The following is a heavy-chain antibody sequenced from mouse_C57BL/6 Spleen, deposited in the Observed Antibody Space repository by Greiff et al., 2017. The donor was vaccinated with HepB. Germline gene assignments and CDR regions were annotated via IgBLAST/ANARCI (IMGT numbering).Heavy chain of an antibody. Sequence: EVQLVESEGGLVQPGSSMKLSCTASGFTFSDYYMAWVRQVPEKGLEWVANINYDGSSTYYLDSLKSRFIISRDNAKNILYLQMSSLKSEDTATYYCARHYGSRTYFDVWGTGTTVTVSS. CDR3: ARHYGSRTYFDV. D-gene: IGHD1-1*01. CDR2: INYDGSST. J-gene: IGHJ1*03. V-gene: IGHV5-16*01. CDR1: GFTFSDYY.